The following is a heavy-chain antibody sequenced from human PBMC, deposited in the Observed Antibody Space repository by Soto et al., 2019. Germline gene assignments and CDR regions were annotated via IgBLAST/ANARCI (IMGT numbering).Heavy chain of an antibody. V-gene: IGHV5-51*01. CDR2: IYPGDSDT. CDR1: GYNFTSYW. Sequence: PGESLKISCKGSGYNFTSYWIGWVCQMPGKGLEWMGIIYPGDSDTRYSPSFQGQVTISADKSISTAFLQWSSLRASDTAMFYCARTYYYDSSDYYPFDFCGQGTLVTVSS. D-gene: IGHD3-22*01. CDR3: ARTYYYDSSDYYPFDF. J-gene: IGHJ4*02.